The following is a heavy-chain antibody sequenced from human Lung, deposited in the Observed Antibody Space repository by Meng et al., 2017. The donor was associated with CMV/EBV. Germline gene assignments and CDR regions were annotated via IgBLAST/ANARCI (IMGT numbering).Heavy chain of an antibody. CDR3: ARGRYDFWSGYYRGYFDY. Sequence: LXCAVYGGSFSGYYWSWIRQPPGKGLEWIGEINHSGSTNYNPSLKSRVTISVDTSKNQFSLKLSSVTAADTAVYYCARGRYDFWSGYYRGYFDYWGQGTXVTVSS. V-gene: IGHV4-34*01. D-gene: IGHD3-3*01. CDR1: GGSFSGYY. J-gene: IGHJ4*02. CDR2: INHSGST.